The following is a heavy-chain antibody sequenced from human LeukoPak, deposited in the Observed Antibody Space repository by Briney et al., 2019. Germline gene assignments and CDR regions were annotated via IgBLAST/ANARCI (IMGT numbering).Heavy chain of an antibody. CDR1: GFTFSSYN. J-gene: IGHJ3*02. CDR3: ARDFYVNGQQLADAFDI. CDR2: ISSSSSYI. V-gene: IGHV3-21*01. Sequence: GGSLRLSCAASGFTFSSYNMNWVRQAPGKGLEWVSSISSSSSYIYYADSVKGRFTISRDNAKNSLCLQMNSLRAEDTAVYYCARDFYVNGQQLADAFDIWGQGTMVTVSS. D-gene: IGHD6-13*01.